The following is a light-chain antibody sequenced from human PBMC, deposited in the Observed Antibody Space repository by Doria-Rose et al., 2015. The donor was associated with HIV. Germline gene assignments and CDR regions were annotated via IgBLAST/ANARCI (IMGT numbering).Light chain of an antibody. CDR2: DGS. Sequence: LTQSLGTLSLSPGERATLSCRASQSFSSTYLAWYQQKPGQAPSLLIYDGSTRATGIPDRFSASGSGTDFTLTINRLEPEDFALYYCLQYGTSWTFGQGTKVEI. J-gene: IGKJ1*01. CDR3: LQYGTSWT. CDR1: QSFSSTY. V-gene: IGKV3-20*01.